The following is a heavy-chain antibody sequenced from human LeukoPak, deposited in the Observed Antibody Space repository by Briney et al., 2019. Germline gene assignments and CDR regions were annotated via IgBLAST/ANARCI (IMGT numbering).Heavy chain of an antibody. D-gene: IGHD3-16*01. CDR2: FFKNEGT. CDR1: GASIDTRTYF. Sequence: PSEALSLTCTVSGASIDTRTYFWGWIRQPPGKGLEWIGSFFKNEGTNYNPPLKSRVTISVDTSKNQFSLNVNSVTGADTAVYYCVAGTGFWGAFNIWGHGTVVTVSS. CDR3: VAGTGFWGAFNI. V-gene: IGHV4-39*01. J-gene: IGHJ3*02.